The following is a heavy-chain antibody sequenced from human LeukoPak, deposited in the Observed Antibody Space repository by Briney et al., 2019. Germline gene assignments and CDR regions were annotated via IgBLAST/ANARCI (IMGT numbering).Heavy chain of an antibody. V-gene: IGHV3-23*01. Sequence: GGSLRLSCAASGFTFSSFAMHWVRQAPGKGLEWDSGISGRAGSAYYADSVKGRFTISRDNSKNTLFLQMNTLRAEDTAVYFCAKAPNFASGNYYAFDCWGQGTLVTVSS. CDR3: AKAPNFASGNYYAFDC. CDR1: GFTFSSFA. J-gene: IGHJ4*02. CDR2: ISGRAGSA. D-gene: IGHD3-10*01.